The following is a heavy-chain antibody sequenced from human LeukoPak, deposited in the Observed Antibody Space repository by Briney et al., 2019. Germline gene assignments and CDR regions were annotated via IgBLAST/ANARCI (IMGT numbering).Heavy chain of an antibody. Sequence: SGTLSLTCTVSGGPISSYYWSWIRQPPGKGLEWIGYIYYSGSTNYNPSLKSRVTISVDTSKNQFSLKLSSGTAADTAVYYCARGLTLTYMDVWGKGTTVTVSS. J-gene: IGHJ6*03. D-gene: IGHD3-9*01. CDR1: GGPISSYY. V-gene: IGHV4-59*01. CDR2: IYYSGST. CDR3: ARGLTLTYMDV.